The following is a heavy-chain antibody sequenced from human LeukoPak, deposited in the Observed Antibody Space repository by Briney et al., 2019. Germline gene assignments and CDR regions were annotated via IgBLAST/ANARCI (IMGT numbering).Heavy chain of an antibody. J-gene: IGHJ4*02. D-gene: IGHD1-26*01. Sequence: GASVKVSCKASGYTFTDYYMYWVRQAPGQGLEWMGWIYPDSGGTNYAQKFQGRVTMTRDTSISTAYLELSSLTSDDTAVYYCARGHATWSSFDCWGQGTLVTVSS. CDR2: IYPDSGGT. CDR3: ARGHATWSSFDC. V-gene: IGHV1-2*02. CDR1: GYTFTDYY.